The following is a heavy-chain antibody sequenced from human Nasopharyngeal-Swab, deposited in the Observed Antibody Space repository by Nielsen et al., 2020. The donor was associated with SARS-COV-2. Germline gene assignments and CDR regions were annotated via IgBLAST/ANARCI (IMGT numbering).Heavy chain of an antibody. Sequence: GGSLRLSCAASGFTVSSNYMSWVRQAPGKGLEWVSVIYSGGGTYYADSVKGRFTISRDNSKNTLYLQMNSLRAEDTAVYYCARDGQSYGMDVWGQGTTVTVSS. CDR2: IYSGGGT. J-gene: IGHJ6*02. CDR1: GFTVSSNY. V-gene: IGHV3-53*01. CDR3: ARDGQSYGMDV.